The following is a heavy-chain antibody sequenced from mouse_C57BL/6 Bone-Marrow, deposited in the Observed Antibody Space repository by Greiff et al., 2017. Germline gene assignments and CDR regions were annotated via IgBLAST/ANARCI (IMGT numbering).Heavy chain of an antibody. J-gene: IGHJ4*01. Sequence: VQLQQPGAELVKPGASVKMSCKASGYTFTSYWITWVKQRPGQGLEWIGDIYPGSGSTNYNEKFKSKATLTVDTSSSTAYMQLSSLTSEDSAVYYCASPSPYQDAMDYWGQGTSVTVSS. CDR3: ASPSPYQDAMDY. CDR1: GYTFTSYW. V-gene: IGHV1-55*01. CDR2: IYPGSGST.